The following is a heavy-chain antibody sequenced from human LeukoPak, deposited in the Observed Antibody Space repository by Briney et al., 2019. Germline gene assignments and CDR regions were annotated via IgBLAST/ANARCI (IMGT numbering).Heavy chain of an antibody. CDR1: GFTFSRYT. V-gene: IGHV3-30*04. CDR3: AKSGYSSGWYVGNYYYYYIDV. D-gene: IGHD6-19*01. J-gene: IGHJ6*03. Sequence: PGRSLRLSCAASGFTFSRYTMHWVRQAPGKGLEWVALISYDGSNKYYADSVKGRFTISRDNSKNTLYLQMNSLRAEDTAVYYCAKSGYSSGWYVGNYYYYYIDVWGKGTTVTVSS. CDR2: ISYDGSNK.